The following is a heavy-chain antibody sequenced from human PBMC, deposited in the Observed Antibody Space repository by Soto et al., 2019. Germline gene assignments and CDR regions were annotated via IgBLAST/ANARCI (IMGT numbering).Heavy chain of an antibody. CDR1: GYTFTNHL. CDR2: ITTHTGHT. V-gene: IGHV1-18*01. Sequence: GASVKVSGKTSGYTFTNHLLNWVRQAPGQGLEWMGWITTHTGHTMVTQKFQGRLTIIADASTGTSFMELMSLTSDDTAMYYCARNTPWPPPHYFDSGGRETPAPV. J-gene: IGHJ4*02. CDR3: ARNTPWPPPHYFDS.